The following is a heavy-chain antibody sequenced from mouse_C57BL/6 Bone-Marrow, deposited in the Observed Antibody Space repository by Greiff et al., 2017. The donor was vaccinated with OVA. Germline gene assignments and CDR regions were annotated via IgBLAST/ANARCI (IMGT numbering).Heavy chain of an antibody. D-gene: IGHD2-5*01. J-gene: IGHJ3*01. CDR2: IDPSDSYT. V-gene: IGHV1-50*01. CDR1: GYTFTSYW. Sequence: QVQLQQPGAELVKPGASVKLSCTASGYTFTSYWMQWVKQRPGQGLEWIGEIDPSDSYTNYNQKFKGKATLTVDTSSSTAYMQLSSLTSEDSAVYYCARYYSNPYWGQGTLVTVSA. CDR3: ARYYSNPY.